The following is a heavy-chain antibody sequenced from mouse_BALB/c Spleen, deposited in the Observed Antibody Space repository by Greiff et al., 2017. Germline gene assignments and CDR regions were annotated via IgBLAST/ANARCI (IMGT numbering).Heavy chain of an antibody. D-gene: IGHD2-1*01. J-gene: IGHJ2*01. CDR2: IYPGNSDT. CDR3: GSYYGNYEYFDY. V-gene: IGHV1-5*01. Sequence: EVQLQQSGTVLVRPGASVKMSCKASGYTFTSYWMHWVKQRPGQGLEWIGAIYPGNSDTSYNQKFKGKAKLTAVTSTSTAYMELSSLTNEDSAVYYCGSYYGNYEYFDYWGQGTTLTVSS. CDR1: GYTFTSYW.